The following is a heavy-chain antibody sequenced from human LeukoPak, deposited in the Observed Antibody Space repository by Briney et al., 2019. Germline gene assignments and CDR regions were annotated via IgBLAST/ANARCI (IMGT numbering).Heavy chain of an antibody. Sequence: PGGSLRLSCAASGFTFSSYAMSWVRQAPGKGLEWVSAISGSGGSTYYADSVKGRFTISRDNSKNTLYLQMNSLRAEDTAVYYCAKVRATSSSWYDGEYFQHWGQGTLVTVSS. V-gene: IGHV3-23*01. CDR1: GFTFSSYA. CDR3: AKVRATSSSWYDGEYFQH. D-gene: IGHD6-13*01. J-gene: IGHJ1*01. CDR2: ISGSGGST.